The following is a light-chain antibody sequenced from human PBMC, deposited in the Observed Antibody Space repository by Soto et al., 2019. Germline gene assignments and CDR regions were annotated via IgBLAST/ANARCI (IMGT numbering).Light chain of an antibody. J-gene: IGKJ5*01. Sequence: EILLTQSPATLSLSPGERATLSCRASQSVGNKLAWYQQKPGQAPGLLIYEASTRATGIPARLSGSGSGTEFTLTISSLQSQAFAVYYCHQRNNWPQGITFGQGTRLEIK. CDR2: EAS. V-gene: IGKV3-11*01. CDR1: QSVGNK. CDR3: HQRNNWPQGIT.